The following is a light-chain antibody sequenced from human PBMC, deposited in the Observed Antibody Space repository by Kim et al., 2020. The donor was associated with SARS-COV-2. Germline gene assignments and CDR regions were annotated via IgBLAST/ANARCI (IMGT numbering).Light chain of an antibody. J-gene: IGLJ1*01. Sequence: VSPGQTASLTFSGDKLGDKYACWYQQKPGQSPVLVIYQDSKRPSGIPERFSGSNSGNTATLTISGTQAMDEADYYCQAWDSSRYVFGTGTKVTVL. CDR2: QDS. CDR1: KLGDKY. V-gene: IGLV3-1*01. CDR3: QAWDSSRYV.